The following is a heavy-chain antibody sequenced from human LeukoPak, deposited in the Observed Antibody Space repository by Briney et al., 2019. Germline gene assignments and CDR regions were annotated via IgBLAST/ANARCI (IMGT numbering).Heavy chain of an antibody. D-gene: IGHD1-1*01. CDR1: GFSFSTYV. Sequence: GGSLILACAASGFSFSTYVMNWVRQAPGKWLECVSGVRVIGDTTYYADCVKGRLPITRHNSKNTLNLQMNSLRGEDTAVYYCAKDNLSVTTRGRFAYWGQGTLVTVSS. CDR2: VRVIGDTT. V-gene: IGHV3-23*01. CDR3: AKDNLSVTTRGRFAY. J-gene: IGHJ4*02.